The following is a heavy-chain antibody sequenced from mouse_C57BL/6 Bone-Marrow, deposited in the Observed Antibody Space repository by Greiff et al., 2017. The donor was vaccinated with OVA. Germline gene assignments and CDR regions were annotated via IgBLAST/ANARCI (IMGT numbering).Heavy chain of an antibody. Sequence: QVQLQQSGAELVRPGTSVKVSCKASGYAFTNYLIEWVKQRPGQGLEWIGVINPGSGGTNYNEKFKGKATLTADKSSSTAYMQLSSLTSEDSAVYFCARDGRSYAFDYWGQGTTLTVSS. D-gene: IGHD1-1*01. CDR1: GYAFTNYL. CDR2: INPGSGGT. V-gene: IGHV1-54*01. J-gene: IGHJ2*01. CDR3: ARDGRSYAFDY.